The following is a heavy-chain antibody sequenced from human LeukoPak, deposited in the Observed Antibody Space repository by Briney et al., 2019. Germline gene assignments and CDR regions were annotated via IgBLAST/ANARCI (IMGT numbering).Heavy chain of an antibody. J-gene: IGHJ6*02. Sequence: SETLSLTCTVSGGSISSSSYYWGWIRQPPGKGLEWIGSIYYSGSTYYNPSLKSRVTISVDTSKNQFSLKLSSVTAADTAVYYCARDEIYCSSTSCAMLGSYYYGMDVWGQGTTVTVSS. D-gene: IGHD2-2*01. CDR2: IYYSGST. CDR3: ARDEIYCSSTSCAMLGSYYYGMDV. V-gene: IGHV4-39*07. CDR1: GGSISSSSYY.